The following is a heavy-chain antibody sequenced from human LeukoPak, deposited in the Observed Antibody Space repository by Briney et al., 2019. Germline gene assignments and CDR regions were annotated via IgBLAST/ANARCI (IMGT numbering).Heavy chain of an antibody. CDR2: IYPGDSDT. D-gene: IGHD4-17*01. J-gene: IGHJ4*02. CDR1: GYTFNKNY. Sequence: GESLKISCKASGYTFNKNYIAWVRQVSGKGLEWMGIIYPGDSDTRYSPSFQGHVTISADESISTAFLQWSSVEATDSAMYYCVRGNQKYGDYVRDWGQGTLVTITS. CDR3: VRGNQKYGDYVRD. V-gene: IGHV5-51*01.